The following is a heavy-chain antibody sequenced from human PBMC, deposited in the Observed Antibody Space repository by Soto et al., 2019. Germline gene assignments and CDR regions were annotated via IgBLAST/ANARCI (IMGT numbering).Heavy chain of an antibody. CDR1: GGSFSGYY. J-gene: IGHJ4*02. Sequence: PSETLSLTCAVYGGSFSGYYWSWIRQPPGKGLEWIGEINHSGSTNYNPSLKSRVTISVDTSKNQFSLKLSSVTAADTAVYYCARGQDIVVVVAATVFDYWGQRTLVTVSS. CDR2: INHSGST. CDR3: ARGQDIVVVVAATVFDY. V-gene: IGHV4-34*01. D-gene: IGHD2-15*01.